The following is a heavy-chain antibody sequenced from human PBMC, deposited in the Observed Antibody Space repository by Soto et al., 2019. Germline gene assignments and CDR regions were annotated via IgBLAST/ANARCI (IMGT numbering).Heavy chain of an antibody. Sequence: GGSLRLSCAASGFTFSSYSMNWVRQAPGKGLEWVSSISSSSSYIYYADSVMGRFTISRDNAKNSLYLQMNSLRAEDTAVYYCARGGSYYYDSSGYYNSAGRAFDSWGQGTMVTVS. CDR2: ISSSSSYI. V-gene: IGHV3-21*01. CDR1: GFTFSSYS. D-gene: IGHD3-22*01. CDR3: ARGGSYYYDSSGYYNSAGRAFDS. J-gene: IGHJ3*02.